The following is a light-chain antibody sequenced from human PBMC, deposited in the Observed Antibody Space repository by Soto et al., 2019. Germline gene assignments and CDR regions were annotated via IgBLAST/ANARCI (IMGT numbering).Light chain of an antibody. CDR1: QSLVHSGGNTY. CDR2: EVS. Sequence: VVMTQSPLSLPVTLGQPASISCRSSQSLVHSGGNTYLNWFQQRPGQSPRRLIYEVSNRDSGVPDRFSRSGSGSDFTLKISRVEAEDVGIFFCMQGTHWPYTFGQGTKLEIK. V-gene: IGKV2-30*02. CDR3: MQGTHWPYT. J-gene: IGKJ2*01.